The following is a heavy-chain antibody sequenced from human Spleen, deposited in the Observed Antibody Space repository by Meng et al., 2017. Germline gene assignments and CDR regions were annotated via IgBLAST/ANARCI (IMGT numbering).Heavy chain of an antibody. CDR2: IDPKSGDT. J-gene: IGHJ4*02. Sequence: QLVQSGGEVKKPGASVKVSCKPSGYNFPDYWLHWVRRAPGQGLEWMGRIDPKSGDTHYAQRFQGRVTMTGDTSISTAYMELSGLRSDDTAMYYCVRDEDISAAGKLFGDYWGQGTLVTVSS. CDR1: GYNFPDYW. CDR3: VRDEDISAAGKLFGDY. D-gene: IGHD6-13*01. V-gene: IGHV1-2*06.